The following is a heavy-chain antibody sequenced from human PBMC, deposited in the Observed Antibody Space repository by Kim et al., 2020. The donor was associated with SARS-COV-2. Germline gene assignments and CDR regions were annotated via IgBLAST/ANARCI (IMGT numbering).Heavy chain of an antibody. Sequence: GGSLRLSCAASGFTFSSYGMHWVRQAPGKGLAWVAVIWYDGSNKYYADSVKGRFTISRDNSKNTLYLQMNSLRAEDTAVYYCAKDRPEGGSYFPDYWGQGTLVTGSS. V-gene: IGHV3-33*06. D-gene: IGHD1-26*01. CDR1: GFTFSSYG. J-gene: IGHJ4*02. CDR2: IWYDGSNK. CDR3: AKDRPEGGSYFPDY.